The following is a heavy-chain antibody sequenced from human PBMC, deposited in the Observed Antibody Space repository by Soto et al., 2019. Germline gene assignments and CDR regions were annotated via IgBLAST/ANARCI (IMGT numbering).Heavy chain of an antibody. CDR2: IIPIFGTA. Sequence: SPAMKWVRQSPGQELEWMGGIIPIFGTANYAQKFQGRVTITADESTSTAYMELSSLRSEDTAVYYRVFLSLYSGNRDPISFPRQGSFDL. CDR1: SPA. J-gene: IGHJ2*01. CDR3: VFLSLYSGNRDPISFPRQGSFDL. D-gene: IGHD6-25*01. V-gene: IGHV1-69*01.